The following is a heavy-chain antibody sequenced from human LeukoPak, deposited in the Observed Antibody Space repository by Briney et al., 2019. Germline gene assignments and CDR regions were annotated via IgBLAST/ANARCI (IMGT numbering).Heavy chain of an antibody. Sequence: GESLKISCSACGFTFTTYWMTWVRQAPGKGLEWVANIKQDGSEKYYVDSVKGRFTISRDNAKNSLYLQMDSLRAEETAVYYCARGGYMFDPWGQGTLVTVSS. D-gene: IGHD6-13*01. CDR1: GFTFTTYW. CDR3: ARGGYMFDP. CDR2: IKQDGSEK. V-gene: IGHV3-7*01. J-gene: IGHJ5*02.